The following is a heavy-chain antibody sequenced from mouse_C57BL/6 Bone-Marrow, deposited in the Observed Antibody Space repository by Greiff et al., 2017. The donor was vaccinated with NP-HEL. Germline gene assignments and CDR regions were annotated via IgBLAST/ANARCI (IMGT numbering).Heavy chain of an antibody. D-gene: IGHD2-3*01. CDR1: GFNIKDYY. Sequence: EVKVVESGAELVKPGASVKLSCTASGFNIKDYYMHWVKQRTEQGLEWIGRIDPEDGETKYAPKFQGKATITADTSSNTAYLQLSSLTSEDTAVYYCARGLLPWYFDVWGTGTTVTVSS. V-gene: IGHV14-2*01. CDR3: ARGLLPWYFDV. J-gene: IGHJ1*03. CDR2: IDPEDGET.